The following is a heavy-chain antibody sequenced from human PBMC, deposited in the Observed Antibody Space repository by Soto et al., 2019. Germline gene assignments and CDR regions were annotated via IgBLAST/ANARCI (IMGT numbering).Heavy chain of an antibody. D-gene: IGHD1-7*01. CDR2: INHSGGST. Sequence: ASVKVSFKASGYTFTSYYMHWVRQAPGQGLEWMGIINHSGGSTSYAQKFQGRVTMTRDTSTSTVYMELSSLRSEDTAVYYCERETHSRITGTTSWFDPWGQGTLVTVSS. V-gene: IGHV1-46*01. CDR1: GYTFTSYY. CDR3: ERETHSRITGTTSWFDP. J-gene: IGHJ5*02.